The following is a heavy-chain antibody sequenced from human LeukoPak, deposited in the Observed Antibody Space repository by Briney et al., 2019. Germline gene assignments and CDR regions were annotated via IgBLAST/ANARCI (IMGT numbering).Heavy chain of an antibody. CDR1: GFTFNNYW. V-gene: IGHV3-7*01. J-gene: IGHJ4*02. Sequence: GGSLRLSCAASGFTFNNYWMGWVRLAPGKGLEWVANINQDGAETYYIDSVKGRFPVSSDNAKNSLYLQMNSLRAEDTAVYYCAKAGALWFGESLFDYWGQGTLVTVSS. CDR2: INQDGAET. D-gene: IGHD3-10*01. CDR3: AKAGALWFGESLFDY.